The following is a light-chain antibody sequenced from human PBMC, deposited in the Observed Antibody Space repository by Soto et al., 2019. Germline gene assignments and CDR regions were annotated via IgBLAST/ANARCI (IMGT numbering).Light chain of an antibody. CDR1: SSDVGSYNR. J-gene: IGLJ2*01. Sequence: QSALTQPPSVSGSPGQSVTISCTGTSSDVGSYNRVSWFQQPPGTAPKFMIYEVSNRPSGVPDRFSGSMSGNTASLTISGLQTDDESDHCSTSCTSSGTFDVFGGGTKLTVL. V-gene: IGLV2-18*02. CDR3: TSCTSSGTFDV. CDR2: EVS.